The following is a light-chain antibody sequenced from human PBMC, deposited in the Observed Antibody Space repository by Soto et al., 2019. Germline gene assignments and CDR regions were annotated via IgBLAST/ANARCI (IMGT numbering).Light chain of an antibody. CDR2: DVT. Sequence: QSVLTQPRSVSGSPGQSVTISCTVTNTDVGGYNSVSWYQQHPGKAPKLVIYDVTKRPSGVPDRFSGSKSGNTASLIISGLQAADEAEYYCCCCSYAGSSSFRVLFGGGTQLTVL. CDR1: NTDVGGYNS. V-gene: IGLV2-11*01. CDR3: CSYAGSSSFRVL. J-gene: IGLJ2*01.